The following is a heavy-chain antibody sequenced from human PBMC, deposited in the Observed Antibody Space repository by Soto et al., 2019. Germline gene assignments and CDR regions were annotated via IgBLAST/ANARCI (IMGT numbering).Heavy chain of an antibody. CDR1: GFTFDDNA. V-gene: IGHV3-9*01. CDR2: INWKSDI. CDR3: AISQDRGGRTTFIY. Sequence: VRLSCAVSGFTFDDNAMHWVRQAPEKGLEWVSGINWKSDIGYADSVKGRFTISRDNAENSLYLQMNSLRAEDTALYYCAISQDRGGRTTFIYWGQGTQVTVSS. J-gene: IGHJ4*02. D-gene: IGHD3-16*01.